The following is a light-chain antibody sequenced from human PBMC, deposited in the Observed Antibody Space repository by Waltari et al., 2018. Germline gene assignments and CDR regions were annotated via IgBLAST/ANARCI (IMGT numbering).Light chain of an antibody. CDR3: QQSYSTPVCT. J-gene: IGKJ2*02. Sequence: DIQMTQSPSSLSASVGDRVTITCRASQSISSYLNWYQQKPGKAPKLLIYAASSLQSGVPSRFSGSGSGTDVTLTISSLQPEDFATYYCQQSYSTPVCTFGQGTKLEIK. CDR1: QSISSY. V-gene: IGKV1-39*01. CDR2: AAS.